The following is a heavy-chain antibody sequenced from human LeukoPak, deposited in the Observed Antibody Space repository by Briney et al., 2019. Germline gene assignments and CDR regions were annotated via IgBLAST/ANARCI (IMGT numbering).Heavy chain of an antibody. V-gene: IGHV4-59*13. J-gene: IGHJ5*02. D-gene: IGHD3-3*01. CDR2: IYYCGCN. Sequence: SEPLSLPCTVSGGSITIYFGRWLRQPPGKGVEWVGFIYYCGCNIHNPPLESRVPISQNPSKSQFFSALSSVPAADPAGFFFGRKPSWSGWFDPGGRGTRITVSS. CDR3: GRKPSWSGWFDP. CDR1: GGSITIYF.